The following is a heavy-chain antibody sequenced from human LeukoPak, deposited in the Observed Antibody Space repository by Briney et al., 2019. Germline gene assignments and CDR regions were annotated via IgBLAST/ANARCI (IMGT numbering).Heavy chain of an antibody. CDR2: ISGSGGTT. V-gene: IGHV3-23*01. Sequence: GGSLRLSCAASGFTFNNYAMSWVRQAPGKGLEWVSAISGSGGTTYYADSVKGRFTISRDDSKNTLDLQINSLRAEDTAVYYCARDRDGYNYWGQGTLVTVSS. CDR3: ARDRDGYNY. D-gene: IGHD5-24*01. J-gene: IGHJ4*02. CDR1: GFTFNNYA.